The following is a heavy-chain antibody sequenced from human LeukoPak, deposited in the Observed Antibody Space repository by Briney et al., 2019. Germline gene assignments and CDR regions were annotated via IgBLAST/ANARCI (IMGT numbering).Heavy chain of an antibody. D-gene: IGHD2-15*01. Sequence: ASVKVSCKASGYTFTDYFMHWVRQAPGQGLEWMGCINVYSGGAHYAQKFQGRLSMTRDTSLNTAYMELSSLRSDDTAVYCCARDILGRSNGGSNYFGMEVWGQGTTVTVSS. V-gene: IGHV1-2*02. CDR3: ARDILGRSNGGSNYFGMEV. CDR1: GYTFTDYF. J-gene: IGHJ6*02. CDR2: INVYSGGA.